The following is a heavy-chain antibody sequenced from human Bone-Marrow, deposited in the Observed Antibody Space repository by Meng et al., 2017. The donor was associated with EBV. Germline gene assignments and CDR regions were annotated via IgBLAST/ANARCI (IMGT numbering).Heavy chain of an antibody. J-gene: IGHJ4*02. Sequence: QWQLQASGARGKKPGASVKVSRRTSGGTFRSDAVSWVRQGPGPGLEWMGGLIPMSGAPHYAQKFQDRVTIIADESTSTHSMELNNLRFEDTAMYYCASESGRGFTPDYWGQGTLVTVSS. CDR1: GGTFRSDA. CDR3: ASESGRGFTPDY. V-gene: IGHV1-69*01. D-gene: IGHD3-10*01. CDR2: LIPMSGAP.